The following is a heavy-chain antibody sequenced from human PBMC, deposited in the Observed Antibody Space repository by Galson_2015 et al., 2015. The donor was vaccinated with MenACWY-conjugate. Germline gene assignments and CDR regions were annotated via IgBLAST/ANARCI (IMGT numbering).Heavy chain of an antibody. CDR2: ISYDGRNK. D-gene: IGHD6-13*01. CDR3: ARDPAGNSSSWYHYYYYYGMDV. V-gene: IGHV3-30*04. Sequence: SLRLSCAASGFAFGTYAMHWVRQAPGKGLEWVAVISYDGRNKDYAESVKGRFTISRDNSKNTMYLQMNSLRAEDTAVYYCARDPAGNSSSWYHYYYYYGMDVWGQGTTVTVSS. J-gene: IGHJ6*02. CDR1: GFAFGTYA.